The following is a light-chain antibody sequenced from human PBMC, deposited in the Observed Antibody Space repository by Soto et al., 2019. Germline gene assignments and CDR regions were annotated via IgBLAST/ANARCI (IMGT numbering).Light chain of an antibody. CDR2: GTS. CDR3: QHYNKWPYT. V-gene: IGKV3-15*01. J-gene: IGKJ2*01. Sequence: EIVMTQSPVALSVSPGESAALSCRASQSVGRNFAWYQQRPGQAPRVLIYGTSTRATGVPARFSGSGSGTAFTPTNSRLQSEDFAVYSGQHYNKWPYTFGRGTRLEIK. CDR1: QSVGRN.